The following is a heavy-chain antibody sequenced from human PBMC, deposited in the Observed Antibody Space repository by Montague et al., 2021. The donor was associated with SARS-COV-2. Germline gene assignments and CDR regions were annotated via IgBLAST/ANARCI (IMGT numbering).Heavy chain of an antibody. CDR2: IQHSRII. V-gene: IGHV4-34*01. CDR3: WMGGGNGVFDL. CDR1: GGSFSDYY. Sequence: SETLSLTCAVSGGSFSDYYWSWIRQPPGKGLEWIGLEWIGEIQHSRIINYNPSLTSRVTISVDASRNQLSLKLSSVTAADTAVYYCWMGGGNGVFDLWGQGTMVTVSS. J-gene: IGHJ3*01. D-gene: IGHD2-8*01.